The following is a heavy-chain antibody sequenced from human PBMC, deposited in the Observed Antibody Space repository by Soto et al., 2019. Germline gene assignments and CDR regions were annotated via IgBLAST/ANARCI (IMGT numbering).Heavy chain of an antibody. V-gene: IGHV1-18*01. CDR2: ISAYNGNT. CDR3: ARVVRFLEWLSGYMDV. D-gene: IGHD3-3*01. J-gene: IGHJ6*03. Sequence: GASVKVSCKASGYTFTSYGISWVRQAPGQGLEWMGWISAYNGNTNYAQKLQGRVTMTTDTSTSTAYMELRSLRSDDTAVYYCARVVRFLEWLSGYMDVWGKGTKVTVSS. CDR1: GYTFTSYG.